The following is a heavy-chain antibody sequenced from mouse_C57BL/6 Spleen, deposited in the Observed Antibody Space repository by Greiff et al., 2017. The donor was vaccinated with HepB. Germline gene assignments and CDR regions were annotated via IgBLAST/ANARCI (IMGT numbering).Heavy chain of an antibody. V-gene: IGHV1-5*01. J-gene: IGHJ1*03. CDR3: TRAPYYDYDVYWYFDV. D-gene: IGHD2-4*01. Sequence: VQLQQSGTVLARPGASVKMSCKTSGYTFTSYWMHWVKQRPGQGLEWIGAIYPGNSDTSYNQKFKGKAKLTAVTSTSTAYMELSSLTNEDSAVYYCTRAPYYDYDVYWYFDVWGTGTTVTVSS. CDR2: IYPGNSDT. CDR1: GYTFTSYW.